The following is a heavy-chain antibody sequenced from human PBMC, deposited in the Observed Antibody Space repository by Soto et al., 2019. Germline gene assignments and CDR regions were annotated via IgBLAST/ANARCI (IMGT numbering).Heavy chain of an antibody. Sequence: GGSLRLSCAASGFAFSKAWISWARQAPGKGLEWVGRVKANRDGGTTDYAEPVKGRFTISRDDSKNTLYLEMSSLKIEDTAVYYCATDAALASGWAYWGQGTQVTVSS. J-gene: IGHJ4*02. V-gene: IGHV3-15*01. CDR3: ATDAALASGWAY. CDR1: GFAFSKAW. D-gene: IGHD6-19*01. CDR2: VKANRDGGTT.